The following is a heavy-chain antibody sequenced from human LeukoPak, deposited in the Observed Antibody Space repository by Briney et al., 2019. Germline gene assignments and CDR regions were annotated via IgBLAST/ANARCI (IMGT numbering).Heavy chain of an antibody. V-gene: IGHV3-23*01. D-gene: IGHD4-23*01. Sequence: GGSLRLSCAASGLTFSSYEMNWVRQAPGKGLEWVSAISGSGGSTYYADSVKGRFTISRDNSKNTLYLQMNSLRAEDTAVYYCAKEMSGGDYYYYYMDVWGKGTTVTISS. J-gene: IGHJ6*03. CDR1: GLTFSSYE. CDR3: AKEMSGGDYYYYYMDV. CDR2: ISGSGGST.